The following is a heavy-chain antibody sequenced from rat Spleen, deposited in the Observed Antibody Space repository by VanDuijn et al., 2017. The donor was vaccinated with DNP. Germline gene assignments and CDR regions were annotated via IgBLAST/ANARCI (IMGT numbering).Heavy chain of an antibody. Sequence: QVQLKESGPGLVQPSQTLSPTCTVAGFSLTSYNVHWVRQPPGKGLEWMGVIWNTGGTRYNSALKSRLSISKDNSKSQVFLKMNSLQTEDTATYYCARDLRAFDYWGQGVMVTVSS. D-gene: IGHD4-1*01. J-gene: IGHJ2*01. CDR3: ARDLRAFDY. V-gene: IGHV2-41*01. CDR2: IWNTGGT. CDR1: GFSLTSYN.